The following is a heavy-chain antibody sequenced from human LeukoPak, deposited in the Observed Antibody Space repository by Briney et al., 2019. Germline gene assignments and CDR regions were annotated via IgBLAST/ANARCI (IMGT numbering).Heavy chain of an antibody. CDR1: GGSISSYF. V-gene: IGHV4-59*01. CDR3: ARGSPYYDILTGYSLNYFDY. J-gene: IGHJ4*02. CDR2: ISYTGST. Sequence: SETLFLTCTVSGGSISSYFWSWIRQPPGKGLEWIGYISYTGSTNYNPSLKSRVTISVDTSKNQFSLKLSSVTAADTAVYYCARGSPYYDILTGYSLNYFDYWGQGTLVTVSS. D-gene: IGHD3-9*01.